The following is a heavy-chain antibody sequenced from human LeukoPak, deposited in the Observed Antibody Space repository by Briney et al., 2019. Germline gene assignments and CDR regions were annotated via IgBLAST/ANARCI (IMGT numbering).Heavy chain of an antibody. CDR2: INHSGST. Sequence: SETLSLTCAVYGGSFSGYYWSWIRQPPGKGLEWIGEINHSGSTNYNPSLKSRVTISVDTSKNQFSLKLSSVTAADTAVYYCAGGEEDRIVGATTTFDYWGQGTLVTVSS. J-gene: IGHJ4*02. V-gene: IGHV4-34*01. D-gene: IGHD1-26*01. CDR1: GGSFSGYY. CDR3: AGGEEDRIVGATTTFDY.